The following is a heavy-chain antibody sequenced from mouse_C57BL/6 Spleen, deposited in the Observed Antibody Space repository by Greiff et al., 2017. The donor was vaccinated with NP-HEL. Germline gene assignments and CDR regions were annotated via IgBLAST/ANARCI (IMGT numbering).Heavy chain of an antibody. V-gene: IGHV1-69*01. CDR3: ARRGLEDYFDY. J-gene: IGHJ2*01. Sequence: QVQLQQPGAELVMPGASVKLSCKASGYTFTSYWMHWVKQRPGQGLEWIGEIDPSDSYTNYNQKFKGKSTLTVDKSSSTAYMQLSSLISEDSAVYYCARRGLEDYFDYWGKGTTLTVSS. D-gene: IGHD3-3*01. CDR2: IDPSDSYT. CDR1: GYTFTSYW.